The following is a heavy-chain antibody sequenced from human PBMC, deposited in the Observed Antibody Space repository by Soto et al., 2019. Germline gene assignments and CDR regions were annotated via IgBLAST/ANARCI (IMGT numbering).Heavy chain of an antibody. CDR3: ARVFGSGSYSYYYYGMDV. V-gene: IGHV4-59*01. J-gene: IGHJ6*02. Sequence: KSSETLSLTCTVSGGSISSYYWSWIRQPPGKGLEWIGYIYYSGSTNYNPSLKSRVTISVDTSKNQFSLKLSSVTAADTAVYYCARVFGSGSYSYYYYGMDVWGQGTTVTAP. D-gene: IGHD3-10*01. CDR2: IYYSGST. CDR1: GGSISSYY.